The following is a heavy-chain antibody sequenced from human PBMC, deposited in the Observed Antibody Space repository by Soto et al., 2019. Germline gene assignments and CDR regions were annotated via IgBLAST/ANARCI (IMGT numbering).Heavy chain of an antibody. V-gene: IGHV1-2*02. CDR1: GYTVTGYY. Sequence: ASVKGSCKASGYTVTGYYMHWVRQAPGQGLEWMGWINPNSGGTNYAQKFQGRVTMTRDTSISTAYMELSRLRSDDTAVYYCARGATPPRNYGMDVWGQGTTVTVSS. D-gene: IGHD1-26*01. CDR3: ARGATPPRNYGMDV. J-gene: IGHJ6*02. CDR2: INPNSGGT.